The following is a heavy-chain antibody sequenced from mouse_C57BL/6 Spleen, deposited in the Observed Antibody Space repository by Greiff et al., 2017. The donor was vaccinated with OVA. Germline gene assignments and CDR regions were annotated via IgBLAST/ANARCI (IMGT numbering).Heavy chain of an antibody. CDR3: AVRPTLYWYFDV. Sequence: VQLQQPGAELVMPGASVKLSCKASGYTFTSYWMHWVKQRPGQGLEWIGEIDPSDSYTNYNQKFKGKSTLTVDKSSSTAYMQLSSLTSEDSAVYYCAVRPTLYWYFDVWGTGTTVTVSS. CDR1: GYTFTSYW. D-gene: IGHD1-2*01. J-gene: IGHJ1*03. CDR2: IDPSDSYT. V-gene: IGHV1-69*01.